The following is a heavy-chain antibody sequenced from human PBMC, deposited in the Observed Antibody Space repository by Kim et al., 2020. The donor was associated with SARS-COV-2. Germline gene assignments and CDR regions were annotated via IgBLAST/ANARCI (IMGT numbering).Heavy chain of an antibody. D-gene: IGHD1-26*01. CDR1: GFTFSSSG. CDR2: ISYDGSNK. Sequence: GGSLRLSCAASGFTFSSSGMHWVRQAPGKGLEWVAVISYDGSNKYYADSVNGRFTISRDNSKNTLYLQMNSLRAEDTAVYYCAKGHRYSGSYDTFDSWGQGTLVTVSS. V-gene: IGHV3-30*18. J-gene: IGHJ4*02. CDR3: AKGHRYSGSYDTFDS.